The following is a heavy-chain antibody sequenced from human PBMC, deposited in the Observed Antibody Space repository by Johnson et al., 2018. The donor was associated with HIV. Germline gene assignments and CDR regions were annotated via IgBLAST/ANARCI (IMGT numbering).Heavy chain of an antibody. CDR2: IYSDGGT. J-gene: IGHJ3*02. CDR1: GLTVSGNY. V-gene: IGHV3-66*01. Sequence: VQLVESGGGLVQPGGSLRLSCAASGLTVSGNYMNWVRQAPGKGLEWVSVIYSDGGTYYADSVQGRFTLSRDNSQNTLYLQMNSLRAEDTAVYYCAKDPPPNYNFWSVYPRSDAFDIWGQGTMVTVSS. D-gene: IGHD3-3*01. CDR3: AKDPPPNYNFWSVYPRSDAFDI.